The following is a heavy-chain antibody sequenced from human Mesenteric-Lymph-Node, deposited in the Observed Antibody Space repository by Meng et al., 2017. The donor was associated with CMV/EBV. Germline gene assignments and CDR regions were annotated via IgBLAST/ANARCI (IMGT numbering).Heavy chain of an antibody. CDR3: ARVLRYCTSTSCYNNWFDP. V-gene: IGHV4-59*01. J-gene: IGHJ5*02. CDR1: GDSIRSYY. D-gene: IGHD2-2*02. Sequence: SETLSLTCTVSGDSIRSYYWTWIRQPPGKGLEWIGYIYYSGSTNYSPSLKSRVTMSVDTSKNQFSVKLSSVTAADTAVYYCARVLRYCTSTSCYNNWFDPWGQGTLVTVSS. CDR2: IYYSGST.